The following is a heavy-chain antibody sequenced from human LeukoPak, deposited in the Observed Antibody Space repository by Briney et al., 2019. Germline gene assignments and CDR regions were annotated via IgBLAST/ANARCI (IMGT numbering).Heavy chain of an antibody. CDR1: GGSISSYY. J-gene: IGHJ6*03. Sequence: SETLSLTCTVSGGSISSYYWSWIRQPPGKGLEWIGYIYYSGSTNYNPSLKSRVTISVDTSKNQFSLKLSSVTAADTAVYYCARLRAVDTAMVSGRAYYYYMDVWGKGTTVTVSS. CDR3: ARLRAVDTAMVSGRAYYYYMDV. V-gene: IGHV4-59*01. D-gene: IGHD5-18*01. CDR2: IYYSGST.